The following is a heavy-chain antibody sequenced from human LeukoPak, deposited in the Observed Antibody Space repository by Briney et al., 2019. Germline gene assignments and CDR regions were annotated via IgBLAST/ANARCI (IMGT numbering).Heavy chain of an antibody. Sequence: GGSLRLSCAASGFTFSSYAMHRVRQAPGKGLEWVAVISYDGSNKYYADSVKGRFTISRDNSKNTLYLQMNSLRAEDTAVYYCARDREGSGWYLYYYYGMDVWGQGTTVTVSS. CDR3: ARDREGSGWYLYYYYGMDV. V-gene: IGHV3-30-3*01. CDR2: ISYDGSNK. CDR1: GFTFSSYA. D-gene: IGHD6-19*01. J-gene: IGHJ6*02.